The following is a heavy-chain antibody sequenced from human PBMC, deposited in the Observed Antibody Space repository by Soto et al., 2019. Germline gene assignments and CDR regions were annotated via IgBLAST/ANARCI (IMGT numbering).Heavy chain of an antibody. J-gene: IGHJ4*02. CDR1: FGSIASNSYH. V-gene: IGHV4-39*01. CDR2: ISYTGTT. CDR3: ARLVVVAPVPNV. Sequence: SETLSLTCSVSFGSIASNSYHWGWIRQPPGKGLEWIGSISYTGTTYYSPSLKSRVTISADTSKKQFSLRLDSATAADTAVYYCARLVVVAPVPNVWGQRALDTVSS. D-gene: IGHD2-15*01.